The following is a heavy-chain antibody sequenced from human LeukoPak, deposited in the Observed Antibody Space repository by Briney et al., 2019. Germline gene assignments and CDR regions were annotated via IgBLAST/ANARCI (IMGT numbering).Heavy chain of an antibody. CDR1: GFTFSSYE. V-gene: IGHV3-48*03. Sequence: GGSLRLSCAASGFTFSSYEMNWVRQAPGKGLEWVSYISSSGSTIYYADSLRGRFTISRDNAKNSLYLQMNSLRAEDTAVYYCARQYYHDSSGYYDAYFQHWGQGTLVTVSS. J-gene: IGHJ1*01. D-gene: IGHD3-22*01. CDR2: ISSSGSTI. CDR3: ARQYYHDSSGYYDAYFQH.